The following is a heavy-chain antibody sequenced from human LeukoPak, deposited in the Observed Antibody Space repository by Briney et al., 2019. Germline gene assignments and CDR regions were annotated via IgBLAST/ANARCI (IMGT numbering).Heavy chain of an antibody. Sequence: RSGGSLRLSCAASGFTFSNNWMAWVRQAPGKGPELVAHINHDGSHTGYVDPVKGRFTISRDNSKNSLYLQLNSLRAEDTAMYYCAKYLSRAFDCWGQGSLITVSS. CDR2: INHDGSHT. V-gene: IGHV3-7*01. CDR3: AKYLSRAFDC. D-gene: IGHD2/OR15-2a*01. CDR1: GFTFSNNW. J-gene: IGHJ4*02.